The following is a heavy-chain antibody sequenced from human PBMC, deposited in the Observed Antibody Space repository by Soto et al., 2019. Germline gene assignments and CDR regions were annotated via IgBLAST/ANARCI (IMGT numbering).Heavy chain of an antibody. CDR2: IYYSGST. V-gene: IGHV4-39*01. CDR1: GGSISSSSYY. Sequence: SETLSLTCTVSGGSISSSSYYWGWIRQPPGKGLEWIGSIYYSGSTYYNPSLKSRVTISVDTSKNQFSLKLSSVTAADTAVYYCARRGRCSGGSCLFDYWGQGTLVTVSS. J-gene: IGHJ4*02. D-gene: IGHD2-15*01. CDR3: ARRGRCSGGSCLFDY.